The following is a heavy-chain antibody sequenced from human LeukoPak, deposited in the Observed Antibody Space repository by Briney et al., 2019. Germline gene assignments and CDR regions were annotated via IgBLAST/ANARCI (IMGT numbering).Heavy chain of an antibody. CDR2: IYPGDSDT. J-gene: IGHJ4*02. D-gene: IGHD3-10*01. CDR1: GYSFTSYW. CDR3: ARRSSHGGYYYIDY. Sequence: GESLKISCKGSGYSFTSYWIGWVRQMPGKDLEWMGIIYPGDSDTRYSPSFQGQVTISADRSINTAYLQWSSLKASDTAMYYCARRSSHGGYYYIDYWGQGTLVTVSS. V-gene: IGHV5-51*01.